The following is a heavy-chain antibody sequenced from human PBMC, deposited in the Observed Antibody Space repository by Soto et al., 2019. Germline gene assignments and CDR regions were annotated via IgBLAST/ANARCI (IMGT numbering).Heavy chain of an antibody. CDR2: IYHSGGT. V-gene: IGHV4-4*02. Sequence: SETLSLTCTVFGVPITSENGWSWVRQPPGKGLEWIGEIYHSGGTNYNPSLKSRVTISVDTSKNQFSLKLSSVTAADTAVYYCASYSRSTVSTESYFDHWGQGTLVTVSS. D-gene: IGHD4-4*01. CDR3: ASYSRSTVSTESYFDH. CDR1: GVPITSENG. J-gene: IGHJ4*02.